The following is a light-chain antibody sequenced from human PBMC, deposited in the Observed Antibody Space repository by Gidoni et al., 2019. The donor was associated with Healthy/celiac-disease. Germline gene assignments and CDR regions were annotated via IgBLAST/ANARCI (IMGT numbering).Light chain of an antibody. V-gene: IGKV2-28*01. Sequence: LVMTQSAHPLHVTPGEPDSISCRSSHSLLHSNGYNYLDWYLQKPGQSPQLLIDLGSNRASGDPDRFSGSGSGTDFTLKISRVEAEDVGVYCCKQALQPPWTFGQGTKVEIK. CDR2: LGS. CDR3: KQALQPPWT. J-gene: IGKJ1*01. CDR1: HSLLHSNGYNY.